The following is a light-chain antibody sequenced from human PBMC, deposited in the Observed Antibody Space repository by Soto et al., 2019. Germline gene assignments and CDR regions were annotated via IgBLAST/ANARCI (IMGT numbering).Light chain of an antibody. J-gene: IGKJ5*01. CDR2: GAS. Sequence: EIVLTQSPGTLSLSPGERATLSCRASQSVSSSSLAWYQQMPGQAPRLLIYGASSRATGVPARFSGSGSGTEFTLTISSLQSEDFAVYYCQQYNNWPSITFGQGTRLEIK. CDR1: QSVSSS. V-gene: IGKV3D-15*01. CDR3: QQYNNWPSIT.